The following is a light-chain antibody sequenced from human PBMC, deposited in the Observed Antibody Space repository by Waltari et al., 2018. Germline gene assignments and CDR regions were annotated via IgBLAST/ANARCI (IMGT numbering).Light chain of an antibody. J-gene: IGKJ1*01. V-gene: IGKV2-30*02. CDR3: MQATHWPLK. Sequence: VVRTQCPLSLPVTLGQPAAISCSPLQRLVHSDGTTYLTCFHQGPGQSPRRLIYKVSNRDSGVPDRFSGSGSGTDFTLTISRVEAEDVGIYYCMQATHWPLKFGQGTRVEIK. CDR2: KVS. CDR1: QRLVHSDGTTY.